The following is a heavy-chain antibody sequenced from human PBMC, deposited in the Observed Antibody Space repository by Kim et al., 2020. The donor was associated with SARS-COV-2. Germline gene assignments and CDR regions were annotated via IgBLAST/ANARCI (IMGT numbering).Heavy chain of an antibody. J-gene: IGHJ4*02. CDR2: ISWNSGSI. D-gene: IGHD4-17*01. V-gene: IGHV3-9*01. Sequence: GGSLRLSCAASGFTFHDYAMHWVRQAPGKGLEWVSGISWNSGSIGYADSVKGRFTISRDNAKNTLYLQMNSLRAEDTALYYCAKGGVSYGDYSDYWGQGTLVTVSS. CDR3: AKGGVSYGDYSDY. CDR1: GFTFHDYA.